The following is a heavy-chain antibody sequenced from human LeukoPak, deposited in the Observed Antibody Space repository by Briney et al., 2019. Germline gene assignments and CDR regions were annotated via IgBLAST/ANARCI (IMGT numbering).Heavy chain of an antibody. CDR2: IYSGGST. CDR1: GFTFSSNY. Sequence: GGSLRLSCAASGFTFSSNYMSWVRQAPGKGLEWVSVIYSGGSTYYADSVKGRFTISRDNSKNTLYLQMNSLRAEDTAVYYCARGGSSWEPFDYWGQGTLVTVSS. J-gene: IGHJ4*02. CDR3: ARGGSSWEPFDY. V-gene: IGHV3-53*01. D-gene: IGHD6-13*01.